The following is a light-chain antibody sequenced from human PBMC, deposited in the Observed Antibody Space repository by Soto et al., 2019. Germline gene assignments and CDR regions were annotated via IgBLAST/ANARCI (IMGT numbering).Light chain of an antibody. J-gene: IGKJ1*01. CDR1: QSVTSY. CDR3: QQHKNWPHT. V-gene: IGKV3-15*01. Sequence: IAVTQSAVTLSVSPGSLSTFSCRASQSVTSYLAWYQQKPGQAPRLLIYGASTRATGVPARFSGSGSGTEFTLTISRLQSEDFAVYYCQQHKNWPHTFGQGTKLDIK. CDR2: GAS.